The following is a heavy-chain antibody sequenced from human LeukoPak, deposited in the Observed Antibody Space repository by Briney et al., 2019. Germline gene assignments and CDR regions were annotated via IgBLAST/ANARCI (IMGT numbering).Heavy chain of an antibody. CDR2: IHPANSET. CDR3: TIATTGTAYDY. Sequence: GESLKISCKGSGYIFTSYWITWVRQMPGKGLEWMGFIHPANSETRYSPSFQGQVTISADKSINTAYLQWSSLKASDTAIYYCTIATTGTAYDYWGQGTLVTVSS. D-gene: IGHD3-9*01. V-gene: IGHV5-51*01. J-gene: IGHJ4*02. CDR1: GYIFTSYW.